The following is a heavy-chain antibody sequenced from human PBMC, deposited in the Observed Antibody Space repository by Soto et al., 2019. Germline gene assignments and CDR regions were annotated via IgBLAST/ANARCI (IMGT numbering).Heavy chain of an antibody. CDR2: LNQNGREK. V-gene: IGHV3-7*01. J-gene: IGHJ4*02. CDR1: GFPFSNHW. CDR3: AGGSY. Sequence: EMHLVESGGGLVQPGGSLRLSCAASGFPFSNHWMNWVRQAPGKGLEWVANLNQNGREKYYVDSVKGRFTISRDNAKNSQSLQMNSLRAEDTAVYYCAGGSYWGQGTLVTVSS.